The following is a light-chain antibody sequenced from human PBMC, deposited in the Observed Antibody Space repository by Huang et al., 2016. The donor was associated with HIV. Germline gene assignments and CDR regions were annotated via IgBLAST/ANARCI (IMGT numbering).Light chain of an antibody. CDR1: QRVVYSSNNKNS. V-gene: IGKV4-1*01. CDR3: QQYYSTPRT. Sequence: DIVMTQSPDSLAVSLGERATINCKSSQRVVYSSNNKNSLAWYQQKPGQPPKLLMYGASTREYGVPERCSGSGSGTDFTLTISSLQAEDVAVYYCQQYYSTPRTFGQGTKLEIK. CDR2: GAS. J-gene: IGKJ2*01.